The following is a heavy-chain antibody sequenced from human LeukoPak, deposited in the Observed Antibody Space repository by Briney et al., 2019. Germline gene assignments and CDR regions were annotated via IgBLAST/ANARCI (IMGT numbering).Heavy chain of an antibody. CDR1: GGSSSSYY. CDR3: ARRASGSYPDYFDS. J-gene: IGHJ4*02. CDR2: IHYSGST. D-gene: IGHD1-26*01. Sequence: PSETLSLTCTISGGSSSSYYRSWIRQPPGKGLEWIGYIHYSGSTNYNPSLKSRATISLDTSKNQVSLKLTSVTAADTAVYYCARRASGSYPDYFDSWGQGTLVTVSS. V-gene: IGHV4-59*08.